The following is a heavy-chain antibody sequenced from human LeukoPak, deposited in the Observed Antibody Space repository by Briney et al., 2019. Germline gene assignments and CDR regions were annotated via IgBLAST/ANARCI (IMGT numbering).Heavy chain of an antibody. V-gene: IGHV3-30-3*01. CDR2: ISYDGSNK. CDR1: GFTFSSYA. D-gene: IGHD5-18*01. Sequence: PGGSLRLSCEASGFTFSSYAMHWVRQAPGKGLEWVAVISYDGSNKYYADSVKGRFTISRDNSKNTLYLQMNSLRAEDTAVYYCARRIQPYYFDYWGQGTLVTVSS. J-gene: IGHJ4*02. CDR3: ARRIQPYYFDY.